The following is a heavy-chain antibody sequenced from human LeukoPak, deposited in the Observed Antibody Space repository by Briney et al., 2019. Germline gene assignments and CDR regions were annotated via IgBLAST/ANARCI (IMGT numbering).Heavy chain of an antibody. Sequence: GGSLRLSCAASGFTFSSYWMHWVRQVPGKGLVWVSRINTDGSTSYADSVKGRFTTSRDNAKNTLYLQMNSLRAEDTAVYYCAKEAGRSYYDSSGYYSYFDYWGQGTLVTVSS. J-gene: IGHJ4*02. CDR2: INTDGST. CDR3: AKEAGRSYYDSSGYYSYFDY. V-gene: IGHV3-74*01. CDR1: GFTFSSYW. D-gene: IGHD3-22*01.